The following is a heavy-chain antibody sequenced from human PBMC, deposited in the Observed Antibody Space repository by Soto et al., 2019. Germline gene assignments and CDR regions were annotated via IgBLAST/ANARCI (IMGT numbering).Heavy chain of an antibody. CDR2: INHSGSA. V-gene: IGHV4-34*01. CDR1: GESFSGYI. J-gene: IGHJ4*02. D-gene: IGHD6-19*01. CDR3: ARGLITGSHYSGGWYYFDS. Sequence: SETLSLTCAVYGESFSGYIWTWIRQTPGKGLQWIGQINHSGSASYNPSLKSRVTISVHTSNSQFPLELSSVTAADTAVYYCARGLITGSHYSGGWYYFDSWGQGTQVTVSS.